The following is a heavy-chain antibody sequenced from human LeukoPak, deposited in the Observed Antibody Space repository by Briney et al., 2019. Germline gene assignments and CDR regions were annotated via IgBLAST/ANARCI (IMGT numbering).Heavy chain of an antibody. CDR2: IYSSGST. Sequence: PSETLSLTCNVSGGSVRGYYWSWIRQPPGKGLEWIGYIYSSGSTNYNPSLKSRVTMSVDTSKNQFSLKVSSVTAADTAMYYCARDIGSQMATISDWFDPWGQGTLVTVSS. CDR1: GGSVRGYY. CDR3: ARDIGSQMATISDWFDP. J-gene: IGHJ5*02. V-gene: IGHV4-59*02. D-gene: IGHD5-24*01.